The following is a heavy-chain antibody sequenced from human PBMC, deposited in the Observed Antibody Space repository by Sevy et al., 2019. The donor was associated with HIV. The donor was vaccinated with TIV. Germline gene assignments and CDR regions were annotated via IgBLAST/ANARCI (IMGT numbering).Heavy chain of an antibody. CDR1: GFPFTSYP. J-gene: IGHJ4*02. Sequence: GGSLRLSCAASGFPFTSYPMGWVRQAPGRGLEWALVINGGGGGTYNAAPGKGRLTISRDNSKNTLFLQRISLRAEDTAVYYCVKDQGWDLLGYFDYWGQGTLVTVSS. D-gene: IGHD1-26*01. V-gene: IGHV3-23*01. CDR3: VKDQGWDLLGYFDY. CDR2: INGGGGGT.